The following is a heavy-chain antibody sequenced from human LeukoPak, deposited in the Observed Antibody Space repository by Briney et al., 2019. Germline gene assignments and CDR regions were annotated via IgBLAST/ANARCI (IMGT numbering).Heavy chain of an antibody. D-gene: IGHD1-26*01. J-gene: IGHJ4*02. Sequence: SETLSLTCTVSGGSISSSSYYWGWIRQPPGKGLEWIGSIYYSGSTYYNPSLKSRVTISVDTSKNQFSLKLSSVTAADTAVYYCARDYRIVGAMPFDYWGQGTLVTVSS. CDR3: ARDYRIVGAMPFDY. V-gene: IGHV4-39*07. CDR2: IYYSGST. CDR1: GGSISSSSYY.